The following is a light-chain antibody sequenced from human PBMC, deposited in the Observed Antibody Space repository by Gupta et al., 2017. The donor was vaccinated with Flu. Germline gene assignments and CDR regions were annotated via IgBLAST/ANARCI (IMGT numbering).Light chain of an antibody. CDR3: QQRSNWPHT. CDR2: DVS. Sequence: EIVLTQSPATLSLSPGERATLSCRASQSVSSYLAWYQQKPGQAPRFLIYDVSNRATGVPPRFSGSGSGTDFTLTINSLEPEDFAVYYCQQRSNWPHTFGQGTRLEIK. J-gene: IGKJ5*01. CDR1: QSVSSY. V-gene: IGKV3-11*01.